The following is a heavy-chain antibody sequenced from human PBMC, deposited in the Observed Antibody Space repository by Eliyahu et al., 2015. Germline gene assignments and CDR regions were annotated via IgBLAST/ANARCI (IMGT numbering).Heavy chain of an antibody. D-gene: IGHD3-10*01. Sequence: EVQLWESGGGLVQPGGSLRLSCVVSGFTFRSYAMSWVRQAPGKGLEWVSAMSNSGRDTYYADSVRGRFTISRDISKNTLYLQMNSLRAEDTAVYYCARPLSGSLGGKLDYWGQGTLVTVSS. J-gene: IGHJ4*02. CDR3: ARPLSGSLGGKLDY. V-gene: IGHV3-23*01. CDR1: GFTFRSYA. CDR2: MSNSGRDT.